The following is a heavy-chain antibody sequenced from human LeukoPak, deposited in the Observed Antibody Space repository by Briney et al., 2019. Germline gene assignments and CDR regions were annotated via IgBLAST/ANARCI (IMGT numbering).Heavy chain of an antibody. CDR1: GYTFTNYG. CDR2: ISAYNGHT. Sequence: ASVKVSCKASGYTFTNYGISWVRQAPGQGLEWMGWISAYNGHTKYAQKLQGRVTMTTDTSTSTAYMELRSLRSDDTAVYYCARDLRYCSGGSCYLGRYYYYYMDVWGKGTTVTISS. CDR3: ARDLRYCSGGSCYLGRYYYYYMDV. J-gene: IGHJ6*03. V-gene: IGHV1-18*01. D-gene: IGHD2-15*01.